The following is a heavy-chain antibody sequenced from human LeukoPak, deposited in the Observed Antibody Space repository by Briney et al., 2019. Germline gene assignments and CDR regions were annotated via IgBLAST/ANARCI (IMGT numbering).Heavy chain of an antibody. J-gene: IGHJ4*02. CDR1: GFSLSTRGVG. V-gene: IGHV2-5*01. Sequence: SGPTLVNPTQTLTLTCTFSGFSLSTRGVGVGWIRQPPGKALEWLALIYWNDDKRYSPSLKNRLTITKDTSKNQVVLTATNLGPVDTATYYRARPANSLLYFDYWGQGTLVTVSS. CDR2: IYWNDDK. D-gene: IGHD2-2*01. CDR3: ARPANSLLYFDY.